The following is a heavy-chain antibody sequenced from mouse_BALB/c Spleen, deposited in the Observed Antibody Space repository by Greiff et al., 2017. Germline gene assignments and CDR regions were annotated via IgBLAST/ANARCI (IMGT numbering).Heavy chain of an antibody. Sequence: QVQLQQSGAELAKPGASVKMSCKASGYTFTSYWMHWVKQRPGQGLEWIGYINPSTGYTEYNQKFWIRHFPGNKLEWMGYISYSGSTSYNPSLKSRISITRDTSKNQFFLQLNSVTTEDTATYYCARDYGSNSNAMDYWGQGTSVTGSS. CDR1: GYTFTSYW. D-gene: IGHD1-3*01. J-gene: IGHJ4*01. V-gene: IGHV1-7*01. CDR3: SITRDTSKNQFFLQLNSVTTEDTATYYCARDYGSNSNAMDY. CDR2: INPSTGYT.